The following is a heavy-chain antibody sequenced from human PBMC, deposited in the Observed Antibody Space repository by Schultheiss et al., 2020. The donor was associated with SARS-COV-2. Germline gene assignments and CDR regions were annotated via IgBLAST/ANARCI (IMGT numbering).Heavy chain of an antibody. V-gene: IGHV3-30*03. CDR2: ISYDGSNK. CDR1: GFTFSDYY. Sequence: GGSLRLSCAASGFTFSDYYMSWIRQAPGKGLEWVAVISYDGSNKYYADSVKGRFTISRDNSKNTLYLQMNSLRAEDTAVYYCATSSGPFYGDPPDYWGQGTLVTVSS. D-gene: IGHD4-17*01. J-gene: IGHJ4*02. CDR3: ATSSGPFYGDPPDY.